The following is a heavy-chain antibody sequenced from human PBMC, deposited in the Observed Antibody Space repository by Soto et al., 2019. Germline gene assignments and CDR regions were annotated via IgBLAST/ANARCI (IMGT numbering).Heavy chain of an antibody. V-gene: IGHV1-8*01. J-gene: IGHJ5*02. CDR1: GYTFTSYD. D-gene: IGHD2-8*01. CDR3: ARGFFRYCTNGVCYTERGWFDP. Sequence: QVQLVQSGAEVKKPGASVKVSCKASGYTFTSYDINWVRQATGQGLERMGWMNPNSGNTGYAQKFQGRVTMTRNTSISTAYMELSSLRSEDTAVYYCARGFFRYCTNGVCYTERGWFDPWGQGTLVTVSS. CDR2: MNPNSGNT.